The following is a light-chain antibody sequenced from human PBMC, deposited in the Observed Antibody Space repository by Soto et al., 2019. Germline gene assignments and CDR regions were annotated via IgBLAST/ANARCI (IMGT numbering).Light chain of an antibody. V-gene: IGKV3-11*01. CDR1: QSVSSY. CDR2: DAS. Sequence: EIVLTQSPATLSLSPGERATLSCRASQSVSSYLAWYQQKPGQAHRLLIYDASNRATGIPARFSGSGSGTDFTLTISRLEPEDCEVYYCQQRSNWPLNFGGGTKVEIK. CDR3: QQRSNWPLN. J-gene: IGKJ4*01.